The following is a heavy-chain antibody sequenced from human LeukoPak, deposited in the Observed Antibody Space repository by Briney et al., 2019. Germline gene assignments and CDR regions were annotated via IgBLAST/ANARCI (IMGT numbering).Heavy chain of an antibody. CDR3: ARLWGGNGYSGGSLNL. CDR2: VWYDGRNR. D-gene: IGHD3-16*01. J-gene: IGHJ5*02. CDR1: GYTFSRHG. Sequence: GGSLRLSCAASGYTFSRHGIHWVRQAPGKGLEWVAVVWYDGRNRDYADSVKGRFTISKDNSNNMVFLQMDRLRAEDTAVYYCARLWGGNGYSGGSLNLWGQGTLVTVS. V-gene: IGHV3-33*01.